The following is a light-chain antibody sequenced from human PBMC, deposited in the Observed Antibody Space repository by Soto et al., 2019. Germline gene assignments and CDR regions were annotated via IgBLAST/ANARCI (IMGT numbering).Light chain of an antibody. V-gene: IGKV2D-29*01. CDR2: EVS. Sequence: DVVLTQTPPSLSVTPGQPASISCKSSQNLLFSNGHTYLYWYLQRPGQPPHLLMNEVSIRASGVXDXXSGSGSGTDFTLKISRVEAEDFGVYYCMQAAQLPLTFGGGTRVEI. CDR1: QNLLFSNGHTY. J-gene: IGKJ4*01. CDR3: MQAAQLPLT.